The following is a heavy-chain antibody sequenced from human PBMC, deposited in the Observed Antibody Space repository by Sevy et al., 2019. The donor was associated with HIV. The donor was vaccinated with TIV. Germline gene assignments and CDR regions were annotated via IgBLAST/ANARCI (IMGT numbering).Heavy chain of an antibody. CDR3: VKTWFDP. Sequence: GGSLRLSCATSGIKFTSYTMTWVRQAPGKGTEWVSSIDSSGGKTYYADSVKGRFTISRDNSKNTLYLQMQDLTVEDTAVYYCVKTWFDPWGQGTLVTVSS. V-gene: IGHV3-23*01. J-gene: IGHJ5*02. CDR1: GIKFTSYT. CDR2: IDSSGGKT.